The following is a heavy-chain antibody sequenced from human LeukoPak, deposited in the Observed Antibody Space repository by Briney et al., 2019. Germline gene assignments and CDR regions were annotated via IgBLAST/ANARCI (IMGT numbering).Heavy chain of an antibody. J-gene: IGHJ5*02. CDR1: GGSISSYY. D-gene: IGHD3-10*01. V-gene: IGHV4-59*08. CDR2: IYYSGST. CDR3: ARHGGPSYGSGSYHYGGSVLNNWFDP. Sequence: SETLSLTCTVSGGSISSYYWSWIRQPPGKGLEWIGYIYYSGSTNYNPSLKSRVTISVDTSKNQFSLKLSSVTAADTAVYYCARHGGPSYGSGSYHYGGSVLNNWFDPWGQGTLVTVSS.